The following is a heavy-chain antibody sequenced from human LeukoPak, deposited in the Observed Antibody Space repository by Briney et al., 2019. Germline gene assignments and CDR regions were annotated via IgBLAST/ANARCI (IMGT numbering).Heavy chain of an antibody. D-gene: IGHD2-15*01. CDR3: AKDLSSGGPNYYYYGMDV. J-gene: IGHJ6*02. CDR2: IGVSGGNT. CDR1: GFTFNYA. Sequence: PGGSLRLSCAASGFTFNYAMSWVRQAPGKGLEWVSSIGVSGGNTYYAGSVKGRFTMSRDNSKDTLYLQTDSLRVEDTAVYYCAKDLSSGGPNYYYYGMDVWGQGTTVTVSS. V-gene: IGHV3-23*01.